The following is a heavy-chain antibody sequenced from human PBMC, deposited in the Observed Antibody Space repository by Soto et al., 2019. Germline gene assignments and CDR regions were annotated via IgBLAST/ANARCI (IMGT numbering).Heavy chain of an antibody. D-gene: IGHD3-3*01. CDR2: INHSGST. Sequence: SETLSLTCAVYGGSFSGYYWSWIRQPPGKGLEWIGEINHSGSTNYIPSLKSRVTISVDTSKNQFSLKLSSVTAADTAVYYCARVTRYYDFWSGRDVWGQGTTVTVS. J-gene: IGHJ6*02. CDR3: ARVTRYYDFWSGRDV. CDR1: GGSFSGYY. V-gene: IGHV4-34*01.